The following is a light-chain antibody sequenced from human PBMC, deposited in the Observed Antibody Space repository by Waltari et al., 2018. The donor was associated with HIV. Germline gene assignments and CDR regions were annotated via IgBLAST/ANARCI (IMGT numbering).Light chain of an antibody. Sequence: EIVLTQSPGTLSLSPGERATLSCRASQSVSSGYLAWYQQKPGQAPRLLISGAARRATGIPDRFSGRGSGTDFTLTISRLEPEDFAVYYCQQYAISPFTLGPKTKEHIK. J-gene: IGKJ3*01. CDR3: QQYAISPFT. V-gene: IGKV3-20*01. CDR2: GAA. CDR1: QSVSSGY.